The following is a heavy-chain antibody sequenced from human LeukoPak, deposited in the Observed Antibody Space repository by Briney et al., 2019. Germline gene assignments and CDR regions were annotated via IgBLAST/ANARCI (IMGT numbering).Heavy chain of an antibody. Sequence: GGSLRLSCAASGFTFSRYNMKWVRQAPGEGLEWVSSISSGTTDTYYADSVKGRFTISRDNAKNSLYLQMNSLRAGDTAVYCCARGLTYYYAGSAYPADAFDLWGQGTMVTVSS. CDR2: ISSGTTDT. CDR3: ARGLTYYYAGSAYPADAFDL. CDR1: GFTFSRYN. D-gene: IGHD3-22*01. J-gene: IGHJ3*01. V-gene: IGHV3-21*01.